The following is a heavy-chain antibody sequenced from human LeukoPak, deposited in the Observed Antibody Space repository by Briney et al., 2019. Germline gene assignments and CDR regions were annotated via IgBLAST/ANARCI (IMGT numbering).Heavy chain of an antibody. Sequence: SETLSLTCAVYGGSFTGHYWSWIRQPPGKGLEWIGEINHSGSTNYNPSLKSRVTISVNTSKNRFSLKLSSVTAADTAVYYCARLYSITWYYFDYWGQGTLVTVSS. CDR3: ARLYSITWYYFDY. V-gene: IGHV4-34*01. J-gene: IGHJ4*02. D-gene: IGHD6-13*01. CDR1: GGSFTGHY. CDR2: INHSGST.